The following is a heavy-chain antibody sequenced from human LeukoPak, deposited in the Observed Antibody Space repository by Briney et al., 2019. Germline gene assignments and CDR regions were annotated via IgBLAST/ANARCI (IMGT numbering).Heavy chain of an antibody. CDR2: IYYSGST. J-gene: IGHJ6*03. V-gene: IGHV4-39*01. CDR3: ARQSAIFAFHYYYMDV. D-gene: IGHD3-3*01. Sequence: SETLSLTCTVSGGSISSSSYYWGWIRQPPGKGLEWIGSIYYSGSTYYNPSRKSRVTISVDTSKNLFHLKLSSVTAADPAVYYCARQSAIFAFHYYYMDVWGKGNTVTVSS. CDR1: GGSISSSSYY.